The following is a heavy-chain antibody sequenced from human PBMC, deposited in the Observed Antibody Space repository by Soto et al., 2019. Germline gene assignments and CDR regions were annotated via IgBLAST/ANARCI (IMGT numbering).Heavy chain of an antibody. Sequence: SETLSLTCAVYGGSFSGYFWAWIRQGAGKGLEWLGKISHCGSTNYNPSLESLVAISVDTSKNQFSLKLSSVTGADSAVNYCARVAATWIHQGLPHFDYWGQGTLVTVSS. D-gene: IGHD5-18*01. CDR2: ISHCGST. J-gene: IGHJ4*02. CDR3: ARVAATWIHQGLPHFDY. CDR1: GGSFSGYF. V-gene: IGHV4-34*01.